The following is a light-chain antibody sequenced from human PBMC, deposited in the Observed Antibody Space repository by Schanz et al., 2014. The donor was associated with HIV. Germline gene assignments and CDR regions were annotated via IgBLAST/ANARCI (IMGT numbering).Light chain of an antibody. J-gene: IGKJ5*01. V-gene: IGKV3-15*01. CDR2: GAS. CDR3: HQYNNWPPPIT. CDR1: QSVNTH. Sequence: DTVMTQSPATLSVSPGDGVTLSCMASQSVNTHLAWYQQKPGQAPRLLIYGASTRATGIPARFSGTGSGTEFALTISSLQSEDFAVYYCHQYNNWPPPITFGQGTRLEIK.